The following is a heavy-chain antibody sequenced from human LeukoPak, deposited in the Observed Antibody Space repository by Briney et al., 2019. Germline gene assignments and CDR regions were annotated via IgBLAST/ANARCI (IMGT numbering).Heavy chain of an antibody. J-gene: IGHJ4*02. V-gene: IGHV4-59*01. Sequence: SETLSLTCTVSGGSISSYYWSWIRQPPGKGLEWIGYIYYSGSTNYNPSLKSRVTISVDTSKNQFSLKLSPVTAADTAVYYCARDREDTAMDRWGQGTLVTVSS. CDR3: ARDREDTAMDR. CDR1: GGSISSYY. D-gene: IGHD5-18*01. CDR2: IYYSGST.